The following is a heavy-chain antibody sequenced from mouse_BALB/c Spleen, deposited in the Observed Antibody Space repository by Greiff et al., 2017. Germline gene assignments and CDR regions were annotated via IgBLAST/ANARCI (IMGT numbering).Heavy chain of an antibody. V-gene: IGHV2-6-7*01. D-gene: IGHD1-1*01. CDR2: IWGDGST. CDR3: ARVYGSSYNWYFDV. J-gene: IGHJ1*01. CDR1: GFSLTGYG. Sequence: VQLQESGPGLVAPSQSLSITCTVSGFSLTGYGVNWVRQPPGKGLEWLGMIWGDGSTDYNSALKSRLSISKDNSKSQVFLKMNSLQTDDTARYYCARVYGSSYNWYFDVWGAGTTVTVSS.